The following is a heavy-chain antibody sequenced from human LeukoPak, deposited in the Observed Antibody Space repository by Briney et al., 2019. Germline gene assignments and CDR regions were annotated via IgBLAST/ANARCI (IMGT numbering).Heavy chain of an antibody. J-gene: IGHJ4*02. Sequence: GGSLRLSCAASGFTFSSYAMSWVRQAPGKGLEWVGRLKSFKDGETTDYAAPVKGRFTISRDDSKSTLYLQMNSLKTEDTAVYYCTTLPKYYYDGGFDFWGQGTLVTVSS. D-gene: IGHD3-22*01. CDR3: TTLPKYYYDGGFDF. CDR2: LKSFKDGETT. V-gene: IGHV3-15*01. CDR1: GFTFSSYA.